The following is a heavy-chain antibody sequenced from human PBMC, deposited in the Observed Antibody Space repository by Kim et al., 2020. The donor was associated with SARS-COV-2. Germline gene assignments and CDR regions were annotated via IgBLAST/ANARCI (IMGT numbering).Heavy chain of an antibody. V-gene: IGHV4-39*01. CDR3: ARPYCSDASCA. CDR1: GGSISSSTYY. J-gene: IGHJ5*02. Sequence: SETLSLTCTVSGGSISSSTYYWGWIRQPPGKGLEWIGSIYYSGSTYYNPSLKSRVIISVDTSKNQFSLKLSSVTAADTAMYYCARPYCSDASCAWGQGTLVTVSS. CDR2: IYYSGST. D-gene: IGHD2-15*01.